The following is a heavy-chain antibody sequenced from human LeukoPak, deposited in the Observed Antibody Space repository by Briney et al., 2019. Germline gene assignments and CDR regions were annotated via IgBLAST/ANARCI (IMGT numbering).Heavy chain of an antibody. Sequence: GGSLRLSCAASGFTFSSYGMHWVRQAPGKGLEWVAVIWYDGSNKYYADSVKGRFTISRDNSKSTLYLQMNSLRAEDTAVYYCARVYKRYCSSTSRSPGADYWGQGTLVTVSS. CDR3: ARVYKRYCSSTSRSPGADY. J-gene: IGHJ4*02. CDR2: IWYDGSNK. V-gene: IGHV3-33*01. CDR1: GFTFSSYG. D-gene: IGHD2-2*01.